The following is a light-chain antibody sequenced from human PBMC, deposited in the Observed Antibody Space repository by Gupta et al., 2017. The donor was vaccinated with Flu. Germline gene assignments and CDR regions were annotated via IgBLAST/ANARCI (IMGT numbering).Light chain of an antibody. Sequence: SALAQPASVSGSPGQSITISCTGTSSDVGFAKHVSWYQLHPGRAPNLLIYEDTKRPSGVAERFSGSKSGSTASLTISGLQAEDEADYYCCSYASSTLYVFGTGTKVTFI. V-gene: IGLV2-23*01. CDR1: SSDVGFAKH. CDR2: EDT. J-gene: IGLJ1*01. CDR3: CSYASSTLYV.